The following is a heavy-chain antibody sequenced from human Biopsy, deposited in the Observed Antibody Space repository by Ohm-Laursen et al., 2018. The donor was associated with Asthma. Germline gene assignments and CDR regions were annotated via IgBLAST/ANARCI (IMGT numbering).Heavy chain of an antibody. CDR1: GFAVSRDH. CDR2: IYSGGTS. D-gene: IGHD3-22*01. Sequence: SLRLSCSASGFAVSRDHMFWVRQAPGKGLEWVPVIYSGGTSHTADSVRGRFTISRDYSKNTLYLQMRSLRAEDTAVYYCARGDSSNWSHYYFDYWGQGTLVTVSS. CDR3: ARGDSSNWSHYYFDY. J-gene: IGHJ4*02. V-gene: IGHV3-53*01.